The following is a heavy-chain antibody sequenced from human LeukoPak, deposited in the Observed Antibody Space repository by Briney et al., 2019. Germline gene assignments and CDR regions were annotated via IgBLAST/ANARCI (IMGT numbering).Heavy chain of an antibody. CDR3: ARGPYSYDSSGAFDI. V-gene: IGHV4-38-2*02. D-gene: IGHD3-22*01. CDR1: GYSISSGYF. CDR2: IYQRATV. Sequence: SETLPLTCNVSGYSISSGYFWGWVRQAPGKGLEWIGSIYQRATVHYNPSLKSRVTISVDTSKNQFSLKLSSVTAADTAVYFCARGPYSYDSSGAFDIWGQGTTVTVSS. J-gene: IGHJ3*02.